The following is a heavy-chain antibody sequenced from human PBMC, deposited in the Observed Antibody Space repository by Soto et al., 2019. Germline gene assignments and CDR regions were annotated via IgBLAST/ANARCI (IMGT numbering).Heavy chain of an antibody. CDR1: GYTFTSYG. V-gene: IGHV1-18*04. D-gene: IGHD6-6*01. J-gene: IGHJ3*02. CDR2: ISAYNGNT. Sequence: GASVKVSCKASGYTFTSYGISWVRQAPGQGLEWMGWISAYNGNTNYAQKLQGRVTMTTDTSTSTAYMELRSLRSDDTAVYYCARDVWLGDDEYGSSSVAFDIWGQGTMVTVSS. CDR3: ARDVWLGDDEYGSSSVAFDI.